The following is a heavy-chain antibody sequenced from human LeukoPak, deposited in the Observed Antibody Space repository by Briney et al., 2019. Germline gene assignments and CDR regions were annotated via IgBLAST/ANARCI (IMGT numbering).Heavy chain of an antibody. CDR3: ARDSQNAFDI. J-gene: IGHJ3*02. CDR1: GFTFSSYA. V-gene: IGHV3-21*01. CDR2: ISSSSSYI. Sequence: GGSLRLSCAASGFTFSSYAMNWVRQAPGKGLEWVSSISSSSSYIYYADSVKGRFTISRDNAKNSLYLQMNSLRAEDTAVYYCARDSQNAFDIWGQGTMVTVSS.